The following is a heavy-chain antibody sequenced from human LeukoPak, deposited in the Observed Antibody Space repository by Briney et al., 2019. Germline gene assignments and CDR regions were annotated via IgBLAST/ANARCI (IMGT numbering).Heavy chain of an antibody. D-gene: IGHD6-13*01. CDR2: IYHSGST. J-gene: IGHJ4*02. V-gene: IGHV4-38-2*02. CDR1: GYSISSGYY. CDR3: ACSSSWYYFDY. Sequence: PSETLSLTCTVSGYSISSGYYWGWIRPPPGKGLEWIGSIYHSGSTYYNPSLKSRVTISVDTSKNQFSLKLSSVTAADTAVYYCACSSSWYYFDYWGQGTLVTVSS.